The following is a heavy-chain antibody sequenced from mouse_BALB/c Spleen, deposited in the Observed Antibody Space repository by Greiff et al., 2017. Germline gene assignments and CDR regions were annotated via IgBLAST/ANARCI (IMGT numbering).Heavy chain of an antibody. J-gene: IGHJ2*01. CDR1: GFTFSSYY. Sequence: DVQLVESGGGLVKLGGSLKLSCAASGFTFSSYYMSWVRQTPEKRLELVAAINSNGGSTYYPDTVKGRFTISRDNAKNTLYLQMSSLKSEDTALYYCARQFGNYYGSSSFDYWGQGTTLTVSS. CDR3: ARQFGNYYGSSSFDY. V-gene: IGHV5-6-2*01. CDR2: INSNGGST. D-gene: IGHD1-1*01.